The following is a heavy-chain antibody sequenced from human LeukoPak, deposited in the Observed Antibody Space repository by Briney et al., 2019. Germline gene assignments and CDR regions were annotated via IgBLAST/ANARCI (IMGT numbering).Heavy chain of an antibody. D-gene: IGHD1-26*01. Sequence: SVKVSCKASGGTFRNYAISWVRQAPGQGLEWMGGIIPIFGTADYAQKFQGRVTITADESTSTAYMELSSLRSEDTAVYYCATGVGATVNYWGQGTLVTVSS. CDR1: GGTFRNYA. CDR2: IIPIFGTA. J-gene: IGHJ4*02. V-gene: IGHV1-69*13. CDR3: ATGVGATVNY.